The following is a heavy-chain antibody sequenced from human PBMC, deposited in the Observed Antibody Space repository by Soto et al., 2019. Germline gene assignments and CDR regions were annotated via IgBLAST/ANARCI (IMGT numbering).Heavy chain of an antibody. Sequence: QVHLVQSGAEVKKPGASVKVSCKGSGYTFTSYGITWVRQAPGQGLEWMGWISAHNGNTDYAQKLQGRVTVTRDTSPSTAYMELRSLRSVDTAVYYCARGRDGDYWGQGALVTVSS. J-gene: IGHJ4*02. CDR3: ARGRDGDY. D-gene: IGHD6-6*01. CDR2: ISAHNGNT. CDR1: GYTFTSYG. V-gene: IGHV1-18*01.